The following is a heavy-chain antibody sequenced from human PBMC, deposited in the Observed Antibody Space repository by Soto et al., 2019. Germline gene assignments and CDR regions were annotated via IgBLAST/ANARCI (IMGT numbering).Heavy chain of an antibody. CDR1: GFTFNIYG. CDR2: ISYDGSNQ. J-gene: IGHJ4*02. Sequence: QPGGSRRLSCAASGFTFNIYGMHWVRQAPDKGLEWVALISYDGSNQYYADSVKGRFTISRDNSKNTLFLQMNSLRADDTAVYYCAKDQASGQGSFDSWGQGTLVTVSS. V-gene: IGHV3-30*18. CDR3: AKDQASGQGSFDS.